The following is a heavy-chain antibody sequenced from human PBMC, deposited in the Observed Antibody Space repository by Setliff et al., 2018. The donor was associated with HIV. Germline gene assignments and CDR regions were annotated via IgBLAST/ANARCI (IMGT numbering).Heavy chain of an antibody. CDR2: IIPFFGTA. CDR3: ARVPVSNYYYYMDV. V-gene: IGHV1-69*13. CDR1: GGTFSSYA. Sequence: SVKVSCKASGGTFSSYAISWVRQTPGQGLEWMGGIIPFFGTANYAQKFQARVTITADESTSTAYMELRSLRSADSAVYYCARVPVSNYYYYMDVWGKGTTVTVSS. J-gene: IGHJ6*03.